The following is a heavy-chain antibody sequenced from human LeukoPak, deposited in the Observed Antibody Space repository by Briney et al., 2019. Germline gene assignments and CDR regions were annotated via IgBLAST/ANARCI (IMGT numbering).Heavy chain of an antibody. CDR2: IWYDGSNK. CDR3: ARDLDGYYFEY. J-gene: IGHJ4*02. D-gene: IGHD2-2*03. CDR1: GFIFKTYA. V-gene: IGHV3-33*01. Sequence: GGSLRLSCAASGFIFKTYAMHWVRQAPGKGLEWVTMIWYDGSNKYYGDSVKGRFTISRDNSKNTLYLQVNSLRAEDTAVYYCARDLDGYYFEYWGQGTLVTVSS.